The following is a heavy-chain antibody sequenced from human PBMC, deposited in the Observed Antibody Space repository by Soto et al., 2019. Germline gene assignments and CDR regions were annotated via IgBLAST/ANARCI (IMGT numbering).Heavy chain of an antibody. D-gene: IGHD1-1*01. CDR2: IYYSGST. CDR1: GGSISSSSYY. CDR3: ARRGRVQLDLEGAFDI. Sequence: QLQLQESGPGLVKPSETLSLTCTVSGGSISSSSYYWGWIRQPPGKGLEWIGSIYYSGSTYYNPSLKSRVTISVDTSKNQFSLRLSSVTAADTAVYYCARRGRVQLDLEGAFDIWGQGTMVTVSS. V-gene: IGHV4-39*01. J-gene: IGHJ3*02.